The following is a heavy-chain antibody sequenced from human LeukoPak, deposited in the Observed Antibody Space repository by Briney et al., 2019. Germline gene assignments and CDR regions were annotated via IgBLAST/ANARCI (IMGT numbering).Heavy chain of an antibody. CDR3: ARDDPPYYYDSSSSFDP. V-gene: IGHV1-46*01. D-gene: IGHD3-22*01. Sequence: ASVKVSCKASGYTFTSYYMHWVRQAPGQGLEWMGIINPSGGSTNYAQKFQGRVTMTRDTSISTAYMELSRLRSDDTAVYYCARDDPPYYYDSSSSFDPWGQGTLVTVSS. CDR1: GYTFTSYY. J-gene: IGHJ5*02. CDR2: INPSGGST.